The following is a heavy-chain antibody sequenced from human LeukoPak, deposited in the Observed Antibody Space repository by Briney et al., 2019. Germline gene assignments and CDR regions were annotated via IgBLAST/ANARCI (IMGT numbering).Heavy chain of an antibody. CDR2: SYYSGST. CDR1: AGSISSYY. J-gene: IGHJ4*02. D-gene: IGHD3-3*01. Sequence: SETLSLTCTVSAGSISSYYWSWIRQPPGKGLEWIGYSYYSGSTTPHPSLKSRVTISVDTSKNQFSLRLRSVTAADTAVYYCARHGGSGSFDYWGQGTLVTVSS. CDR3: ARHGGSGSFDY. V-gene: IGHV4-59*08.